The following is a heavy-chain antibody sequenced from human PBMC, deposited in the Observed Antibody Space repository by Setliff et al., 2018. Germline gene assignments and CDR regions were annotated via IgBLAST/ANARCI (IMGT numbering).Heavy chain of an antibody. CDR1: GFRFTNFG. CDR2: ISPYSGNT. Sequence: RASVKVSCKTSGFRFTNFGFSWVRQAPGQGLEWLGSISPYSGNTNYAQKLQGRVTMTTDTSANTAYVELRSLRSDDTAVYYCARDRATVVAPPTSTLFDPWGQGTLVTVSS. D-gene: IGHD2-2*01. J-gene: IGHJ5*02. CDR3: ARDRATVVAPPTSTLFDP. V-gene: IGHV1-18*01.